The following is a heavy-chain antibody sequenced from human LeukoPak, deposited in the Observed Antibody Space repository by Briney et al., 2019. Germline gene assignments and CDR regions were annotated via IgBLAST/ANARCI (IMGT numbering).Heavy chain of an antibody. CDR2: IQKDGSQK. CDR1: KFTFSNYW. J-gene: IGHJ4*02. Sequence: GGSLRLSCAASKFTFSNYWMSWVRQAPGKGLEWVASIQKDGSQKYYLESVKGRYTISRDNTKNSLYLHMSSLRADDTAVYFCATVAGYFDYWGQGTLVTVSS. V-gene: IGHV3-7*01. D-gene: IGHD2-21*01. CDR3: ATVAGYFDY.